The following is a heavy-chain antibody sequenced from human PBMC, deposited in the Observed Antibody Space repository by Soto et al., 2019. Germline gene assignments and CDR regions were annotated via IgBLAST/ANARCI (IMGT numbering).Heavy chain of an antibody. J-gene: IGHJ4*02. D-gene: IGHD5-12*01. CDR3: AKVERGYSGYDFREYFDY. V-gene: IGHV3-23*01. Sequence: GGSLRLSCAASGFTFSSYAMSWVRQAPGKGLEWVSAISGSGGSTYYADYVKGRFTISRDNSKNTLYLQMNSLRAEDTAVYYCAKVERGYSGYDFREYFDYWGQGTLVTVSS. CDR1: GFTFSSYA. CDR2: ISGSGGST.